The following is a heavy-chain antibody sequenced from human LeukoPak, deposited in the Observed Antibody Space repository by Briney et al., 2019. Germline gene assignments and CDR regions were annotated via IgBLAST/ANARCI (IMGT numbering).Heavy chain of an antibody. CDR2: IRYDGSTK. CDR1: GFTFISYG. V-gene: IGHV3-30*02. Sequence: GGSLRLSCAASGFTFISYGMHCVRQAPGKGLGWVSFIRYDGSTKYYADSVKGRFNISRDNSKNPLYLQMNSLRAEDTAVYYCAKDLLAARPSVQYFDYWGQGTLVTVSS. J-gene: IGHJ4*02. D-gene: IGHD6-6*01. CDR3: AKDLLAARPSVQYFDY.